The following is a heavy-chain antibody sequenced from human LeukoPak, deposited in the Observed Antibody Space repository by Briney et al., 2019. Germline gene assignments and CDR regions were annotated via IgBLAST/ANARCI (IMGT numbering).Heavy chain of an antibody. CDR3: TRDRSRAEDD. J-gene: IGHJ4*02. Sequence: GGSLRLSCAASGFTFSGHWMSSVRQAPGKGLEWVANINQGGSDKYYVDSVKGRFTISRDNANNLLYLQMNSLRGEGTAVYYCTRDRSRAEDDWGQGTLVTVSS. V-gene: IGHV3-7*01. CDR2: INQGGSDK. CDR1: GFTFSGHW. D-gene: IGHD1-14*01.